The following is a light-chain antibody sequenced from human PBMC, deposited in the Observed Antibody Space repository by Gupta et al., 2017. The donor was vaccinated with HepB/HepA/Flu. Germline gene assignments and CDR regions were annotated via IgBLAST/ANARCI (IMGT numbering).Light chain of an antibody. CDR1: TTNIGATYD. J-gene: IGLJ1*01. V-gene: IGLV1-40*01. CDR2: RNT. CDR3: QSYDTSLSSHYV. Sequence: QSLLTHPPSVSAPPGQKVTISCTATTTNIGATYDVHWYQQLPGAAPKLLIYRNTNRPSGVPDRFSASKSGTSASLAITGLQAEDEAEYYCQSYDTSLSSHYVFGTGTRVTVL.